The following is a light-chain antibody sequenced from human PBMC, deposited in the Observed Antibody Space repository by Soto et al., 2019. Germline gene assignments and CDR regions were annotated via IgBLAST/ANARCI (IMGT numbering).Light chain of an antibody. Sequence: QSVLTQPRSVSGSPGQSVTFSCSGISSDVGDYTSVSWYQQHPGKAPKLMIYDVTKRPSGVPDRFSGSKSGNTASLTISGLQTDDEADYYCCSYAGRYSWVFGGGTKVTVL. CDR2: DVT. CDR3: CSYAGRYSWV. V-gene: IGLV2-11*01. J-gene: IGLJ3*02. CDR1: SSDVGDYTS.